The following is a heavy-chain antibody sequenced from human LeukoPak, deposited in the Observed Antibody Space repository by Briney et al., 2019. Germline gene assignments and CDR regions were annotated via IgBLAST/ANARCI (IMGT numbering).Heavy chain of an antibody. CDR1: GYTFTSYY. D-gene: IGHD3-3*01. CDR3: ASARGLRFLEWALGY. Sequence: ASVKVSCKASGYTFTSYYMHWVRQAPGRGLEWMGIINPSGGSTSYAQKFQGRVTLTRDTPTSTVYMELSSLRSEDTAVYYCASARGLRFLEWALGYWGQGTLVTVSS. J-gene: IGHJ4*02. CDR2: INPSGGST. V-gene: IGHV1-46*03.